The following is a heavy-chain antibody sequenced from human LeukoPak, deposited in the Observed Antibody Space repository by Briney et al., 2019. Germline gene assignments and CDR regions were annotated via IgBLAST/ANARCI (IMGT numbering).Heavy chain of an antibody. Sequence: GGSLRLSCAASGFTFSSFTMNWVRQAPGKGLEWVSSISSSSSYIYYADSVKGRFTISRDNAKNPLYLQMNSLRAEDTAVYYCARAHIVVVTAYDYWGQGTLVTVSS. J-gene: IGHJ4*02. CDR1: GFTFSSFT. V-gene: IGHV3-21*01. CDR3: ARAHIVVVTAYDY. CDR2: ISSSSSYI. D-gene: IGHD2-21*02.